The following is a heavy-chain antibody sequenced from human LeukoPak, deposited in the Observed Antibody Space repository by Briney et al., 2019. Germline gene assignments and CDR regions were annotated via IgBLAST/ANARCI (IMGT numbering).Heavy chain of an antibody. V-gene: IGHV4-38-2*01. CDR2: IYHSGST. CDR3: ARGCCSSTSCYPFDY. Sequence: SETLSLTCAVSGYSISSGYYWGWIRQPPGKGLEWIGSIYHSGSTYYNPSLKSRVTISVDTSKNQFSLKLSSVTAADTAVYYCARGCCSSTSCYPFDYWGQGTLVTVSS. CDR1: GYSISSGYY. D-gene: IGHD2-2*01. J-gene: IGHJ4*02.